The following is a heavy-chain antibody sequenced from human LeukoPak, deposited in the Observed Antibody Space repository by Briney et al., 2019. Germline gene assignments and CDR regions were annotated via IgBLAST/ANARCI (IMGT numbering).Heavy chain of an antibody. CDR1: GGSFSGYY. CDR3: ARDPPRFLEWPNYYGMDV. V-gene: IGHV4-34*01. D-gene: IGHD3-3*01. Sequence: SETLSLTCAVYGGSFSGYYWSWIRQTPGKGLEWIGEINHSGSTNYNPSLKSRVTISVDTSKNQFSLKLSSVTAADTAVYYCARDPPRFLEWPNYYGMDVWGQGTTVTVSS. CDR2: INHSGST. J-gene: IGHJ6*02.